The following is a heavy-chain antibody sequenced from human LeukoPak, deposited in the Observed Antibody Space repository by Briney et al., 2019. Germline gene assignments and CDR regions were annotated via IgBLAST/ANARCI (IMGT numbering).Heavy chain of an antibody. Sequence: AQTLSLTCTVSGGSITSCDYYWSWIRQHPGKGLEWIGYIQYSGRTNSNPPLKRRVTIYVHTSKNQFYLKMISVPAADPAVYYCARDGCSGASCYPGWFDPWGQGTLVTVSS. CDR2: IQYSGRT. CDR1: GGSITSCDYY. D-gene: IGHD2-15*01. CDR3: ARDGCSGASCYPGWFDP. V-gene: IGHV4-31*03. J-gene: IGHJ5*02.